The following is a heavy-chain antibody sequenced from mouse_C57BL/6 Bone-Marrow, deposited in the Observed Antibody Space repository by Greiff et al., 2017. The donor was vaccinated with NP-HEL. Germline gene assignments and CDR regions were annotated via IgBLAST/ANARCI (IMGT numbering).Heavy chain of an antibody. Sequence: EVKLVESGEGLVKPGGSLKLSCAASGFTFSSYAMSWVRQTPEKRLEWVAYISSGGDYIYYADPVKGRFTISRDNARNTLYLQMSSLKSEDTAMYYCTRDQRGYAMDYWGQGTSVTVSS. CDR1: GFTFSSYA. CDR3: TRDQRGYAMDY. CDR2: ISSGGDYI. V-gene: IGHV5-9-1*02. J-gene: IGHJ4*01.